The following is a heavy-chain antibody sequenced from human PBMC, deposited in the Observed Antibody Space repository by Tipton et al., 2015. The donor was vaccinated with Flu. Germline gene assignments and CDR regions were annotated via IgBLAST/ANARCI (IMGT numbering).Heavy chain of an antibody. J-gene: IGHJ3*02. CDR1: GGPISSYY. CDR2: IYYSGST. V-gene: IGHV4-59*01. Sequence: LRLSCTVSGGPISSYYWSWIRQPPGKGLEWIGYIYYSGSTNYNPSLKSRVTISVDTSKNQFSLKLSPVTAADTAVYYCGRAGGLYAFDIWGQGTIVTVSS. D-gene: IGHD1-26*01. CDR3: GRAGGLYAFDI.